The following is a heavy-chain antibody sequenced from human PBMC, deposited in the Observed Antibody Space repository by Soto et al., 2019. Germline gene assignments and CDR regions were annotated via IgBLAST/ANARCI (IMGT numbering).Heavy chain of an antibody. Sequence: GESLKISCKGSGYSFTSYWIGWVRQMPWKGLEWMGIIYPGDSDTRYSPSFQGQVTISADKSISTAYLQWSSLKASDTAMYYCARLRYSSSWYVGGMDVWGQGTTVTVSS. J-gene: IGHJ6*02. D-gene: IGHD6-13*01. CDR2: IYPGDSDT. CDR3: ARLRYSSSWYVGGMDV. CDR1: GYSFTSYW. V-gene: IGHV5-51*01.